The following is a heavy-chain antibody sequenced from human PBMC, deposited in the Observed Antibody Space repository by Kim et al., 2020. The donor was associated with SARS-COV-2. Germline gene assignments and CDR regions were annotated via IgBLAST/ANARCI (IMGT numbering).Heavy chain of an antibody. J-gene: IGHJ4*02. CDR3: AKAPRITMVRGPIGGDY. V-gene: IGHV3-23*01. CDR2: ISGSGGST. Sequence: GGSLRLSCAASGFTFSSYAMSWVRQAPGKGLEWVSAISGSGGSTYYADSVKGRFTISRDNSKNTLYLQMNSLRAEDTAVYYCAKAPRITMVRGPIGGDYWGQGTLVTVSS. CDR1: GFTFSSYA. D-gene: IGHD3-10*01.